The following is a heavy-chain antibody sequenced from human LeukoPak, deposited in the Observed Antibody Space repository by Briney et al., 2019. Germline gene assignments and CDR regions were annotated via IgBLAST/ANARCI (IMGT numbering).Heavy chain of an antibody. Sequence: PSVTLSLTCTVSGGSIGWDYWSWIRQSAGKGLEWIGRIYKSGSTNYNPSFRSRVTMSVDTSKNQFSLNVTSVTAADTAVYYCAREEYFQDSNGYSYYFHSWGQGSLVTVSS. D-gene: IGHD3-22*01. J-gene: IGHJ4*02. CDR3: AREEYFQDSNGYSYYFHS. V-gene: IGHV4-4*07. CDR2: IYKSGST. CDR1: GGSIGWDY.